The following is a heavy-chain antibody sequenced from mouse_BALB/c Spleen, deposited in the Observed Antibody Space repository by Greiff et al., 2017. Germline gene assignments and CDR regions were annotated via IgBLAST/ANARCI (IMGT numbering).Heavy chain of an antibody. D-gene: IGHD1-1*01. V-gene: IGHV1S34*01. J-gene: IGHJ2*01. CDR1: GYSFTGYY. CDR2: ISCYNGAT. CDR3: ARSDYYGMRYFDY. Sequence: LVKTGASVKISCKASGYSFTGYYMHWVKQSHGKSLEWIGYISCYNGATSYNQKFKGKATFTVDTSSSTAYMQFNSLTSEDSAVYYCARSDYYGMRYFDYWGQGTTLTVSS.